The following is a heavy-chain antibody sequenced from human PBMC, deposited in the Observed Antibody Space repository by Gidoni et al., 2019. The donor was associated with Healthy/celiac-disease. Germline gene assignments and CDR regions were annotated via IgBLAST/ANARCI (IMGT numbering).Heavy chain of an antibody. D-gene: IGHD3-9*01. V-gene: IGHV3-30-3*01. Sequence: QVQLVESGGGVVQPGRSLRLSCAAYGFTFSSYAMHRVRQAPGKGLVWVAFISYDGSNKYYADAVKGRFTISRDNSKNTLYLQMNSLRAEDTAVYYCARDRWGSGRYFDGKDNWFDPWGQGTLVTVSS. CDR3: ARDRWGSGRYFDGKDNWFDP. CDR2: ISYDGSNK. CDR1: GFTFSSYA. J-gene: IGHJ5*02.